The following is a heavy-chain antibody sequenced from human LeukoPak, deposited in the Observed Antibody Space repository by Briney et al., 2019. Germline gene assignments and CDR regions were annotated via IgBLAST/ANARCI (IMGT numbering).Heavy chain of an antibody. Sequence: RPSETLSLTCTVSGGSVSSGSYSWSWIRQPPGKGLEWIGYLYYSGSTRYNPSLKRRVTISVDTSKNQFSLKLSSVTAADTAVCYCARFGSQLKVFDYWGQGTLVTVSS. CDR2: LYYSGST. CDR3: ARFGSQLKVFDY. V-gene: IGHV4-61*01. D-gene: IGHD3-16*01. CDR1: GGSVSSGSYS. J-gene: IGHJ4*02.